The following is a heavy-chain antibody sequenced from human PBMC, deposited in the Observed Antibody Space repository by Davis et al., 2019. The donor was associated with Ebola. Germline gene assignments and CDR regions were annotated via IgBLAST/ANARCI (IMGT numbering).Heavy chain of an antibody. D-gene: IGHD3-10*01. V-gene: IGHV1-18*04. CDR1: GGTFSTYG. CDR3: VTDRGDRFDP. J-gene: IGHJ5*02. Sequence: AASVKVSCKASGGTFSTYGISWVRQAPGQGLEWMGWISTYNGNTNYAQKLQGRVTMTTDTSTSTAYMELRTLRSDDTAVYYCVTDRGDRFDPWGQGTLVTVPS. CDR2: ISTYNGNT.